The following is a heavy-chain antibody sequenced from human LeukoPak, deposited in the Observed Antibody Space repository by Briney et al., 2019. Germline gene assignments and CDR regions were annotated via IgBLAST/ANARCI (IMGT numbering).Heavy chain of an antibody. CDR1: GGSISTNNYY. Sequence: SETLSLTCTVSGGSISTNNYYWGWIRQPPGKGLEWVGHIYYDGRTYYNPSLKSRVTMSVDTSKNQFSLKLSSVTAADTAVYYCARHRGSSSEFDPWGLGTLVTISS. CDR3: ARHRGSSSEFDP. D-gene: IGHD6-6*01. CDR2: IYYDGRT. V-gene: IGHV4-39*01. J-gene: IGHJ5*02.